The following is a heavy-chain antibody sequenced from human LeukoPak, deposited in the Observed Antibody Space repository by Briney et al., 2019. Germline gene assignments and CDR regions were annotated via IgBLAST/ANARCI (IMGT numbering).Heavy chain of an antibody. CDR3: ARLGGGDFNGGFDY. D-gene: IGHD2-21*02. V-gene: IGHV5-51*01. CDR1: GYSFTSYW. Sequence: GESLQISCKGSGYSFTSYWIGWVRQMPGKGLEWMGIIHPRDSETRYSPSFQGQVTMSADKSITTAYLQWTSLKVSDTAMYYCARLGGGDFNGGFDYWGQGTLVTVSS. CDR2: IHPRDSET. J-gene: IGHJ4*02.